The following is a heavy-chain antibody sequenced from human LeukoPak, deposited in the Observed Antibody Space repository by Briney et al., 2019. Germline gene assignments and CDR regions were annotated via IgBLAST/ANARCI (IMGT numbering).Heavy chain of an antibody. D-gene: IGHD3-22*01. CDR1: GFTFDDYA. Sequence: SLRLSCAASGFTFDDYAMHWVRQAPGKGLEWVSGISWNSGSIGYAYSVKGQFTIYRDNAKHSLYLQMNSLRAEDTALYYCAKDIREYYDSSGYHDYWGQGTLVTVSS. CDR3: AKDIREYYDSSGYHDY. J-gene: IGHJ4*02. V-gene: IGHV3-9*01. CDR2: ISWNSGSI.